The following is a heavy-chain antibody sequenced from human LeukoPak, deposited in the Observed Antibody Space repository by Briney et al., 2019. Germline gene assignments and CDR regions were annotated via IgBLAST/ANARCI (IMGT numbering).Heavy chain of an antibody. CDR1: GGSISSSSYY. CDR3: ARLTTSSSWFVGSYFDY. V-gene: IGHV4-39*01. Sequence: AETLCLTCTVSGGSISSSSYYWGRICQPPGKGLEWIGSIYYSGSTYYNPSLKSRVTISVDTSKNQFSLKLSSVTAADTAVYYCARLTTSSSWFVGSYFDYWGERALTSVSS. D-gene: IGHD6-13*01. CDR2: IYYSGST. J-gene: IGHJ4*02.